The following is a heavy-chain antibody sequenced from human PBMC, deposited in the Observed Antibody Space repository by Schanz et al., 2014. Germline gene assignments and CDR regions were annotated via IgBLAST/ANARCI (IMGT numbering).Heavy chain of an antibody. J-gene: IGHJ4*02. CDR3: AKAYSSGWYDLDY. CDR2: IRYDGVNK. CDR1: GFTVSSNY. D-gene: IGHD6-19*01. V-gene: IGHV3-30*02. Sequence: VQLVESGGCLVQPGGSLRLSCAASGFTVSSNYMSWVRQAPDKGLEWVSFIRYDGVNKYYADSVKGRFTISRDNSKNTVYLQMNSLRTEDTAVYYCAKAYSSGWYDLDYWGQGTLVTVSS.